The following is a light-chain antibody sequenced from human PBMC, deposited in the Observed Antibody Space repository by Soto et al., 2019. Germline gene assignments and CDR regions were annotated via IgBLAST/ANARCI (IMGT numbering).Light chain of an antibody. CDR2: EAS. CDR3: QHFLTYPLT. Sequence: DIQMTQSPSTLSASVGDRVTITCRASQRISSWLAWYQQKPGKAPKLLIYEASILHSGVPSRFSGSGSGTEFTLTISGLQADDFATYYCQHFLTYPLTFGGGTKVDI. V-gene: IGKV1-5*03. J-gene: IGKJ4*01. CDR1: QRISSW.